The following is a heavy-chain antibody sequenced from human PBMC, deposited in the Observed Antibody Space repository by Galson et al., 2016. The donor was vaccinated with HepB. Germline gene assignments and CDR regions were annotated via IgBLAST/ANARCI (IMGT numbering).Heavy chain of an antibody. CDR3: ARANRASNGWYVVYFDF. V-gene: IGHV3-33*01. CDR2: IWYDGTNK. D-gene: IGHD6-19*01. Sequence: SLRLSCAASGFTFSDSGMHWVRQAPGKGLEWVAMIWYDGTNKYYADSVKGRFTISRDNSKNTVDLQMDSLGVEDTAVYCCARANRASNGWYVVYFDFWGQGVLVTVS. J-gene: IGHJ4*02. CDR1: GFTFSDSG.